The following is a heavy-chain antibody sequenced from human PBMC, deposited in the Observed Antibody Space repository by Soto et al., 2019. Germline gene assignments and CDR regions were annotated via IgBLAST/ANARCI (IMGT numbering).Heavy chain of an antibody. J-gene: IGHJ6*02. Sequence: PSETLSLTCAVYGGSFSGYYWSWIRQPPGKGLEWIGEINHSGSTNYNPSLKSRVTISVDTSKNQFSLKLSSVTAADTAVYYCARGLVRLRGPYYYYGMDVWGQGTTVTVSS. D-gene: IGHD2-15*01. CDR2: INHSGST. CDR1: GGSFSGYY. V-gene: IGHV4-34*01. CDR3: ARGLVRLRGPYYYYGMDV.